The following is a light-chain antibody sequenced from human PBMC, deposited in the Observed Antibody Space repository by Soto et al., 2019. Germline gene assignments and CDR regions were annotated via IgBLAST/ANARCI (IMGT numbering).Light chain of an antibody. CDR3: SSFTSSSTYV. V-gene: IGLV2-18*02. CDR2: EVS. CDR1: SSDVGSYNR. Sequence: QSVLTQPPSVSVSPGQSVTISCSGTSSDVGSYNRVAWYQQPPGTAPKLMIYEVSNRPSGVPDRFSGSKSGNTASLTISGLQAEDEADYYCSSFTSSSTYVFVTGTKVTVL. J-gene: IGLJ1*01.